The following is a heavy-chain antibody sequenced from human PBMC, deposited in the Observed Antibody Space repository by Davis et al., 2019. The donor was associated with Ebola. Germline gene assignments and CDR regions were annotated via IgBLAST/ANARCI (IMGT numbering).Heavy chain of an antibody. CDR1: GFTFSSYS. CDR3: ASLRAIDSAEYFQH. Sequence: PGGSLRLSCAASGFTFSSYSMNWVRQAPGKGLEWVSYISSSSSTIYYADSVKGRFTISRDNAKNSLYLQMNSLRDEDTAVYYCASLRAIDSAEYFQHWGQGTLVTVSS. CDR2: ISSSSSTI. J-gene: IGHJ1*01. V-gene: IGHV3-48*02. D-gene: IGHD3-9*01.